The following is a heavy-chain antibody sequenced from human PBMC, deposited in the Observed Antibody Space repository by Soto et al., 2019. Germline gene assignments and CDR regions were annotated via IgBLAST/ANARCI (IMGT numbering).Heavy chain of an antibody. CDR1: GDTFKNCV. Sequence: QVQVVQSGVEVRRPGSSVKVSCKASGDTFKNCVISWVRQAPGQGLEWMGGIIPLFDTTDFAQRFQGRLTNTTDESTTTEYMELSRLRSEDTATYYWAAELGFGKVSDVGGQGNTGIVSS. J-gene: IGHJ6*02. D-gene: IGHD7-27*01. CDR2: IIPLFDTT. CDR3: AAELGFGKVSDV. V-gene: IGHV1-69*01.